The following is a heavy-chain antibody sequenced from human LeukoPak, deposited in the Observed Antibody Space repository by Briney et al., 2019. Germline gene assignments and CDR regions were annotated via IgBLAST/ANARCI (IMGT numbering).Heavy chain of an antibody. D-gene: IGHD3-22*01. Sequence: GESLKISCKASGYSFTSYWIGWVRQMPGKGLEWVAIIYPGDFDTRYSPSFQGRVTISADKSIITAYLQWSSLEASDTTMYYCARHQRYSSGFPRLDYWGQGTLVTVSS. CDR1: GYSFTSYW. V-gene: IGHV5-51*01. CDR2: IYPGDFDT. J-gene: IGHJ4*02. CDR3: ARHQRYSSGFPRLDY.